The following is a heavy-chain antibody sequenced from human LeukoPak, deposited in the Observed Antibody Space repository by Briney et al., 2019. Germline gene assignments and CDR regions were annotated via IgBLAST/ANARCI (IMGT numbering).Heavy chain of an antibody. CDR1: GYTGTSYG. Sequence: GASVKLSCKASGYTGTSYGISRWRQAPGQGLEWMGWISAYNGNTNYAQKFKRRVTMTTDTSTSTAYIELRSLRSDDTAVYYWARAQITIFGVVIIPYIDYWGQGTLVTVSS. CDR2: ISAYNGNT. V-gene: IGHV1-18*01. J-gene: IGHJ4*02. CDR3: ARAQITIFGVVIIPYIDY. D-gene: IGHD3-3*01.